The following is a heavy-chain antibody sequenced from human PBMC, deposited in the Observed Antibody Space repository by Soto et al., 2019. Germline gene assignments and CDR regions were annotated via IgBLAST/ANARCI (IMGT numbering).Heavy chain of an antibody. CDR1: GFTFSSYA. D-gene: IGHD5-12*01. CDR2: ISYDGSNK. Sequence: QVQLVESGGGMVQPGRSLKLSCAAPGFTFSSYAMHRVRHAPGKGLEWVAVISYDGSNKYYADHVKGRFTIFRDNSKNTAYREVNSLSAEDTALYYCASYRGYSGWSFAHCGRGTLISVSS. V-gene: IGHV3-30-3*01. J-gene: IGHJ4*02. CDR3: ASYRGYSGWSFAH.